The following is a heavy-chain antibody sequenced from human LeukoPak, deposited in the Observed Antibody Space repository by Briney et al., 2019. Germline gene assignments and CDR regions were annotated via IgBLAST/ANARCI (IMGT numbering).Heavy chain of an antibody. CDR3: ARARIMITFGGVIAPNWFDP. D-gene: IGHD3-16*02. J-gene: IGHJ5*02. Sequence: SETLSLTCTVSGGSISSSSYYWGWIRQPPGKGLEWIGSIYYSGSTYYNPSLKSRVTISVDTSKNQFSLKLGSVTAADTAVYYCARARIMITFGGVIAPNWFDPWGQGTLVTVSS. CDR1: GGSISSSSYY. V-gene: IGHV4-39*07. CDR2: IYYSGST.